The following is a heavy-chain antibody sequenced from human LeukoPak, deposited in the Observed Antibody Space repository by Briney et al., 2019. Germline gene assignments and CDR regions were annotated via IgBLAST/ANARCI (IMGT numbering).Heavy chain of an antibody. Sequence: PGGSLRLSCAASGFTVSSNYMSWVRQAPGKGLEWVSVIYSGGSTYYAASVKGRFTISRDNSKNSLYLQMNSLRTEDTALYYCAKGLATGADYWGQGTLVTDSS. CDR2: IYSGGST. J-gene: IGHJ4*02. D-gene: IGHD1-26*01. V-gene: IGHV3-53*05. CDR1: GFTVSSNY. CDR3: AKGLATGADY.